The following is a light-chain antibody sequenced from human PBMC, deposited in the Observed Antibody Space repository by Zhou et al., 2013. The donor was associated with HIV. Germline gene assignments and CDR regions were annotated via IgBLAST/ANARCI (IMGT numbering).Light chain of an antibody. CDR2: AAS. Sequence: DIQMTQSPSSLSASVGDRVTITCRASQSISSYLNWYHQKPGKAPKLLIYAASSLQSGVPSRFSGSGSGTDFTLTISSLQPEDFATYYCQQANSFPYTFGQGTKLEIK. V-gene: IGKV1-39*01. J-gene: IGKJ2*01. CDR3: QQANSFPYT. CDR1: QSISSY.